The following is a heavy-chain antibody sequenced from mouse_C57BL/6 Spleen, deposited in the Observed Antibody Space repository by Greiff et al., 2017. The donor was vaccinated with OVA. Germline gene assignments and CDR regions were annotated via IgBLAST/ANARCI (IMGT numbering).Heavy chain of an antibody. D-gene: IGHD2-3*01. Sequence: VQLKQPGAELVRPGSSVKLSCKASGYTFTSYWMHWVKQRPIQGLEWIGNIDPSDSETHYNQKFKDKATLTVDKSSSTAYMQLSSLTSEDSAVYYCARSYDAYAMDYWGQGTSVTVSS. J-gene: IGHJ4*01. V-gene: IGHV1-52*01. CDR3: ARSYDAYAMDY. CDR1: GYTFTSYW. CDR2: IDPSDSET.